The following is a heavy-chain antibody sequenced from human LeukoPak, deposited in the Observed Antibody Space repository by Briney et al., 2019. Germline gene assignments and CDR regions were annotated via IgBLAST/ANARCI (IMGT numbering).Heavy chain of an antibody. CDR1: GGSINSGTFY. Sequence: SETLSLTCTVSGGSINSGTFYWGWIRQPPGKGLEWIGSMYYDGSSYYNPSLKSRVTTSVDTSKNQFSLKLSSVTAADTAVYYCARVGGYRNGNYYYYYYMDVWGKGTTVTVSS. D-gene: IGHD5-18*01. V-gene: IGHV4-39*07. CDR3: ARVGGYRNGNYYYYYYMDV. CDR2: MYYDGSS. J-gene: IGHJ6*03.